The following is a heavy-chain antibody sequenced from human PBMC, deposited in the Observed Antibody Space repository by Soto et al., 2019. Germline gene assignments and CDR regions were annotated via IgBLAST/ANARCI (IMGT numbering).Heavy chain of an antibody. J-gene: IGHJ4*02. CDR3: ERDLRDGYNRIGNDY. D-gene: IGHD5-12*01. CDR1: GFTFSSYS. V-gene: IGHV3-21*01. Sequence: GGSLRLSCAASGFTFSSYSMNWVRQAPGKGLEWVSSISSSSSYIYYADSVKGRFTISRDNAKNSLYLQMNSLRAEDTAVYYCERDLRDGYNRIGNDYWGQGTLVTVSS. CDR2: ISSSSSYI.